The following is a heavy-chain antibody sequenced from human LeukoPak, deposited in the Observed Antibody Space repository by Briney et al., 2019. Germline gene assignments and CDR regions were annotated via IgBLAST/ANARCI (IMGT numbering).Heavy chain of an antibody. J-gene: IGHJ4*02. CDR2: ISYDGSNK. CDR3: ARDQNSSGWPRFDY. D-gene: IGHD6-19*01. V-gene: IGHV3-30-3*01. CDR1: GFTFSSYA. Sequence: PGRSLRLSCAASGFTFSSYAMHWVRQAPGKGLEWVAVISYDGSNKYYADSVKGRFTISRDNSKNTLYLQMNSLRAEDTAVYYCARDQNSSGWPRFDYWGQGTLVTVSS.